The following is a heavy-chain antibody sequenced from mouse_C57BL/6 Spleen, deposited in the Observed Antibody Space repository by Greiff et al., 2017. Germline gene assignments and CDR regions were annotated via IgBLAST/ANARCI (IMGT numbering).Heavy chain of an antibody. J-gene: IGHJ3*01. Sequence: QVQLQQPGAELVRPGSSVKLSCKASGYTFTSYWMAWVKQRPGQGLEWIGNIYPSDSETHYNQKFKDKATLTVDKSSSTAYMQLSSLTSEDSAVYYCARRGFYDGYLAWFAYWGQGTLVTVSA. CDR2: IYPSDSET. V-gene: IGHV1-61*01. CDR1: GYTFTSYW. CDR3: ARRGFYDGYLAWFAY. D-gene: IGHD2-3*01.